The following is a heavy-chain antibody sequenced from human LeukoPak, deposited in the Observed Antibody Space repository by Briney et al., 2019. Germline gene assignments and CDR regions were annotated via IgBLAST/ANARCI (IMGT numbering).Heavy chain of an antibody. Sequence: ASVKVSCKASGGTFSSYAISWVRQAPGQGLEWMGWISAYNGNTNYAQKLQGRVTMTTDTSTSTAYMELRSLRSDDTAVYYCARGIAARDFDYRGQGTLVTVSS. CDR1: GGTFSSYA. V-gene: IGHV1-18*01. D-gene: IGHD6-6*01. CDR3: ARGIAARDFDY. CDR2: ISAYNGNT. J-gene: IGHJ4*02.